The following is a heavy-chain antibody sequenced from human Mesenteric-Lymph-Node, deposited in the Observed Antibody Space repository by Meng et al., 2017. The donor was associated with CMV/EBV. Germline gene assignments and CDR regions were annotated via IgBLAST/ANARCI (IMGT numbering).Heavy chain of an antibody. CDR3: ARRTGYSGYDLQFDY. CDR1: GYSFTSYW. V-gene: IGHV5-51*01. CDR2: IYPGDSET. D-gene: IGHD5-12*01. J-gene: IGHJ4*02. Sequence: KVSCKGSGYSFTSYWIGWVRQMPGKGLEWMGIIYPGDSETRYSPSFQGQVTISADKSISTAYLQWNSLKASDTAIYYCARRTGYSGYDLQFDYWGQGTLVTVSS.